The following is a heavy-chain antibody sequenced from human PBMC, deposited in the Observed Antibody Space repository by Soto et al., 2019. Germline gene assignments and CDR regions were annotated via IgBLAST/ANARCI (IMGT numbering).Heavy chain of an antibody. CDR3: AREDRYTTSWYSFDS. V-gene: IGHV3-53*01. D-gene: IGHD6-13*01. CDR2: IYAGGTS. Sequence: PGGSLRISCAASGFTVSTSYMNWVRQAPGKGLEWVSVIYAGGTSYYADSVKGRFSISRDNSKNTLYLQMNSLRLEDTAVYYCAREDRYTTSWYSFDSWGQGTLVTVSS. J-gene: IGHJ4*02. CDR1: GFTVSTSY.